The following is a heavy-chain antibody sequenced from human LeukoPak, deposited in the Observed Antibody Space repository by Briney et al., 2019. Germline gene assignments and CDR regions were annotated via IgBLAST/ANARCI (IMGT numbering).Heavy chain of an antibody. CDR3: ARRAKSYCSGGSCYLDY. CDR1: GYRFTSYW. V-gene: IGHV5-10-1*01. D-gene: IGHD2-15*01. CDR2: IDPSDSYT. Sequence: GESLRISCKGSGYRFTSYWISWVRPMPGKGLEWMGRIDPSDSYTNYSTSFQGHVTISADKSISTAYLQWSSLKASDTAMYYCARRAKSYCSGGSCYLDYWGQGTLVTVSS. J-gene: IGHJ4*02.